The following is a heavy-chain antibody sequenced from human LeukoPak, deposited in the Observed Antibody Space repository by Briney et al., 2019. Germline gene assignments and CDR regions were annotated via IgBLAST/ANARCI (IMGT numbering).Heavy chain of an antibody. V-gene: IGHV7-4-1*02. CDR1: GYTFTSYA. Sequence: GASVKVSCKASGYTFTSYALNWVRQAPGQGLEWMGWINTNTGNPTYAQGFTGRFVFSLDTSVSTAYLQISSLKAEDTAVYYCARGGRSGSENYFDYWGQGTLVTVSS. CDR2: INTNTGNP. J-gene: IGHJ4*02. CDR3: ARGGRSGSENYFDY. D-gene: IGHD3-10*01.